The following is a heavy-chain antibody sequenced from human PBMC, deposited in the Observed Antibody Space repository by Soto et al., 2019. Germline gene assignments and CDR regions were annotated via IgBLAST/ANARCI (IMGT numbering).Heavy chain of an antibody. J-gene: IGHJ4*02. D-gene: IGHD3-3*01. CDR1: GYTFTSYD. CDR2: MNPNSGNT. V-gene: IGHV1-8*01. CDR3: ARCLSIRGYYDFWSGYYYYFDY. Sequence: ASVKVSCRASGYTFTSYDINWVRQATGQGLEWMGWMNPNSGNTGYAQKFQGRVTMTRNTSISTAYMELSSLRSEDTAVYYCARCLSIRGYYDFWSGYYYYFDYWGQGTLVTVSS.